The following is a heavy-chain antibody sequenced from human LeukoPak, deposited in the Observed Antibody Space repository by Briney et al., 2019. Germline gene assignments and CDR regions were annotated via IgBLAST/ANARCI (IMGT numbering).Heavy chain of an antibody. Sequence: GGSLRLSCAASGFTFSSYAMHWVRKAPGKGLEWVAVISYDGSNKYYADSVKGRFTISRDNSKNTLYLQMNSLRAEDTAVYYCARPDPPSIAAPGVDYWGQGTLVTVSS. V-gene: IGHV3-30-3*01. CDR2: ISYDGSNK. D-gene: IGHD6-6*01. J-gene: IGHJ4*02. CDR3: ARPDPPSIAAPGVDY. CDR1: GFTFSSYA.